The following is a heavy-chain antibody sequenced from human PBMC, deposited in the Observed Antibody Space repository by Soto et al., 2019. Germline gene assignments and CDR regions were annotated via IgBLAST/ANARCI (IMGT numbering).Heavy chain of an antibody. CDR1: GFSVNNY. J-gene: IGHJ4*02. CDR3: ASAPSALYDY. CDR2: MYSGGGT. Sequence: GGSLRLSCAASGFSVNNYMSWVRQAPGKGLEWVSVMYSGGGTWYTDSVRGRFTISRDNSKNTLYLQMNSLRAEDTALYYCASAPSALYDYWGQGTLVTVSS. D-gene: IGHD3-16*01. V-gene: IGHV3-53*01.